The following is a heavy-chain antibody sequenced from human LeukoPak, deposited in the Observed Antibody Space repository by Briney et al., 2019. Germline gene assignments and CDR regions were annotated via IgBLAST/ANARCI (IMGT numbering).Heavy chain of an antibody. CDR2: ISSSSSYT. CDR3: ARGVSGNYHY. Sequence: GGSLRLSCEASGFAFSDYYMSWIRQAPGKGLEWVSYISSSSSYTNYADSVKGRFTISRDNAKNSLYLQMNSLRAEDTAVYYCARGVSGNYHYWGQGTLVTVSS. V-gene: IGHV3-11*05. J-gene: IGHJ4*02. D-gene: IGHD1-26*01. CDR1: GFAFSDYY.